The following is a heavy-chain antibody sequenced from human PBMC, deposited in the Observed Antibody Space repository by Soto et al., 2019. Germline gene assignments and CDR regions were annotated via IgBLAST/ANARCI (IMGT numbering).Heavy chain of an antibody. Sequence: QVQLVQSGAEVKKPGSSVKVSCKASGGIFSTYAISWLRQAPGQGLEWMGGIIPLFGTPNYAQRFQGRVTITADESTSTAYMELSRLRAADTAVYYCARDRDDYGSGNYYNRIALWCQGTLVTVSS. D-gene: IGHD3-10*01. CDR1: GGIFSTYA. CDR2: IIPLFGTP. V-gene: IGHV1-69*01. CDR3: ARDRDDYGSGNYYNRIAL. J-gene: IGHJ4*02.